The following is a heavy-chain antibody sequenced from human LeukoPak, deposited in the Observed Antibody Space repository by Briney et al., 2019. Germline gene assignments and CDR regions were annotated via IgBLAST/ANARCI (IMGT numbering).Heavy chain of an antibody. CDR3: ASSPKSNNWFDP. V-gene: IGHV4-30-4*01. CDR2: IYYSGST. J-gene: IGHJ5*02. CDR1: GGSISRGDYY. Sequence: SETLSLTCTVSGGSISRGDYYWSWIRQPPGKGLEWIGYIYYSGSTYYNPSLKSRVTISVDTSKNQFSLKLSSVTAADTAVYYCASSPKSNNWFDPWGQGTLVTVSS.